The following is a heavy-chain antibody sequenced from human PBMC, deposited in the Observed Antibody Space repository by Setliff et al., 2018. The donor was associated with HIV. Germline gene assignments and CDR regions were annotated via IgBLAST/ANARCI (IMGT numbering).Heavy chain of an antibody. CDR2: IYENDYT. CDR1: GGSMNNYY. D-gene: IGHD3-10*01. J-gene: IGHJ4*02. Sequence: KTSETLSLTCIVSGGSMNNYYWNWVRQTPGKGLEWIGYIYENDYTHYTVSLRSRVTISMDTSKNQFSLTLRSVTAADRAIYYCARAQMHRGVVAWSLYYFDYWGQGALVTVSS. V-gene: IGHV4-59*01. CDR3: ARAQMHRGVVAWSLYYFDY.